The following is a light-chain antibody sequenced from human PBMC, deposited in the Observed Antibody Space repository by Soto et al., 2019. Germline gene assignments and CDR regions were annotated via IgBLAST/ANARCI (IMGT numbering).Light chain of an antibody. CDR3: QVWDTYSSHVV. CDR2: DDS. Sequence: SYELTQPPSVSVAPGQTATITCGGNNIGSKSVHWFQQKSGQAPVLVVYDDSDRPSGIPERFSGSNSGNTASLTIIRVEAGEEADYYCQVWDTYSSHVVFGGGTKVTVL. V-gene: IGLV3-21*02. CDR1: NIGSKS. J-gene: IGLJ2*01.